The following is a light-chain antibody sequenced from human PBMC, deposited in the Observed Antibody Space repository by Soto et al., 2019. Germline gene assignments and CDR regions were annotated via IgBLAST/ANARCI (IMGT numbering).Light chain of an antibody. V-gene: IGKV1-39*01. J-gene: IGKJ1*01. CDR1: LTIGDS. CDR3: LQTYNLPRT. CDR2: GAS. Sequence: DIQMTQSPSSLSASVGDRVTITCRASLTIGDSLSWFQQKAGKPPTLLIYGASALQSGVPARFSGSGSGTDFTLTISNMQREHFATYYCLQTYNLPRTFGQGTKVDIK.